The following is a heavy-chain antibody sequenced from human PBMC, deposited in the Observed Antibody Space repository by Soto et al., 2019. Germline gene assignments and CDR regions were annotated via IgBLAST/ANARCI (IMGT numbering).Heavy chain of an antibody. CDR1: GYTFTSYG. CDR2: ISAYNGNT. CDR3: ARDVITVTTGDNWFDP. V-gene: IGHV1-18*04. D-gene: IGHD4-17*01. Sequence: QVQLVQSGAEVKKPGASVKVSCKASGYTFTSYGISWVRQAPGQGLEWMGWISAYNGNTNYTQKLQGRVTMTTDTSTSTAYMELRSLRSDDTAVYYCARDVITVTTGDNWFDPWGQGTLVTVSS. J-gene: IGHJ5*02.